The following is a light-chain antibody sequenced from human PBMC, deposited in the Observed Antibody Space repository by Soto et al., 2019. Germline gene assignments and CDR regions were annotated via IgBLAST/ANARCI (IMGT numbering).Light chain of an antibody. CDR1: SSNIGNNY. CDR3: GTWDSSVSAVV. CDR2: DNN. Sequence: QSVLTQPPSVSAAPGQTVTISRSGSSSNIGNNYVSWYQQLPGTAPKLLMYDNNKRPSGIPDRFSGSKSGTSATLGITGLQTGDEADYSCGTWDSSVSAVVFGGGTKLTVL. J-gene: IGLJ2*01. V-gene: IGLV1-51*01.